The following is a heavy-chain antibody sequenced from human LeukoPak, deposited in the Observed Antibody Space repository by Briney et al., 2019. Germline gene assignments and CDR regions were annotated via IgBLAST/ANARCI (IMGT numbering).Heavy chain of an antibody. D-gene: IGHD3-3*01. CDR3: ARVYSTIFGVVRNWFDP. Sequence: GGSLRLSYAASVFTFSSYSMNWVRQAPGKGLEWVSSISSSSSYIYYADSVKGRFTISRDNAKNSLYLQMNSLRAEDTAVYYCARVYSTIFGVVRNWFDPWGQGTLVTVSS. CDR2: ISSSSSYI. J-gene: IGHJ5*02. V-gene: IGHV3-21*01. CDR1: VFTFSSYS.